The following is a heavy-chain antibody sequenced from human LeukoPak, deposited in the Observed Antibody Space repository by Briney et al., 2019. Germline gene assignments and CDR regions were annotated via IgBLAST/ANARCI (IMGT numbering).Heavy chain of an antibody. V-gene: IGHV4-34*01. J-gene: IGHJ1*01. D-gene: IGHD3-10*01. Sequence: SETLSLTCAVYGGSFSGYYWSWIRQPPGTGLEWIGEINHSGSTNYNPSLKSRVTISVDTSKNQFSLKLSSVTAADTAVYYCARDRNYYGSGGYPRAGYFQHWGQGTLVTVSS. CDR3: ARDRNYYGSGGYPRAGYFQH. CDR2: INHSGST. CDR1: GGSFSGYY.